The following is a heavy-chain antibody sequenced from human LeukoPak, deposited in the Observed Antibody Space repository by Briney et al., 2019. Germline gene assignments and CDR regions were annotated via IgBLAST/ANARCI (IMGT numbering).Heavy chain of an antibody. CDR3: ARDPSGDY. Sequence: GGSLRLSCAASGFTFSSYAMSWVRQAPGKGLEWVAVIWYDGSDKYYADSVKGRFTISRDNSKNTLYLQMNSLRAEDTAVYYCARDPSGDYWGQGTLVTVSS. D-gene: IGHD3-10*01. J-gene: IGHJ4*02. V-gene: IGHV3-33*08. CDR1: GFTFSSYA. CDR2: IWYDGSDK.